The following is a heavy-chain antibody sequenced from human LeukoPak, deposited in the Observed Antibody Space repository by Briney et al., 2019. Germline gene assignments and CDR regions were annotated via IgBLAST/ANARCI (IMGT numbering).Heavy chain of an antibody. Sequence: GESLKISCEASGYSFSSHGIVWVRQMPGKGLEWMGIINPADSVTIYSPSFQGQVTISADKSITTAYLQWSSLKASDTAMYYCARRYCSGGTCYYIDYWGQGALVTVSS. V-gene: IGHV5-51*01. D-gene: IGHD2-15*01. CDR2: INPADSVT. J-gene: IGHJ4*02. CDR1: GYSFSSHG. CDR3: ARRYCSGGTCYYIDY.